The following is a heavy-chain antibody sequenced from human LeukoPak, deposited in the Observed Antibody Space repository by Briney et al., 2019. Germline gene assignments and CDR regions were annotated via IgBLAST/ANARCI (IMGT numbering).Heavy chain of an antibody. J-gene: IGHJ4*02. Sequence: SETLSLTCAVYGGSFSGYYWSWIRQPPGKGLEWIGEINHSGSTNYNPFLKSRVTISVDTSKNQFSLKLSSVTAADTAVYYCARQKGELIVVVPAAPDYWGQGTLVTVSS. CDR3: ARQKGELIVVVPAAPDY. V-gene: IGHV4-34*01. CDR2: INHSGST. CDR1: GGSFSGYY. D-gene: IGHD2-2*01.